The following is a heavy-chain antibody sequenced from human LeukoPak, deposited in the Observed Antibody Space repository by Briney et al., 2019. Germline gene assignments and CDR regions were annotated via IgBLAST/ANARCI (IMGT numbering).Heavy chain of an antibody. J-gene: IGHJ4*02. Sequence: GESLKISCQVSGYIFTNYWIGWVRQMPGKGLESMGFIYPADSDTTYSPSFEGQVTISADKSIDTVYLQWSSLKASDTATYYCARQSRDGSKARGYYFDSWGQGTLVTVSS. CDR1: GYIFTNYW. D-gene: IGHD3-10*01. CDR2: IYPADSDT. CDR3: ARQSRDGSKARGYYFDS. V-gene: IGHV5-51*01.